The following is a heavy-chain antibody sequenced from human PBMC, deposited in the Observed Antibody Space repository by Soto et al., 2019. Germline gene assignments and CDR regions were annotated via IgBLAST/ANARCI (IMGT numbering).Heavy chain of an antibody. D-gene: IGHD1-7*01. V-gene: IGHV3-74*01. CDR3: ARSLPGTYGAFDL. CDR1: EFTFRSYW. CDR2: ISGDGSST. J-gene: IGHJ3*01. Sequence: VQLVDSGGGLVQPGGSLRLSCAASEFTFRSYWMHWVRQSPGKGLVWVSRISGDGSSTNYADSVKGRFTISRDNAKNTVYLQIDSLIAEDTAVYYCARSLPGTYGAFDLWGQGTMVTVSS.